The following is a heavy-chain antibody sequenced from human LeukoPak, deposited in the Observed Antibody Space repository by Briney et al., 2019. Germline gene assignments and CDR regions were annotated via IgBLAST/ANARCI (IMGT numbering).Heavy chain of an antibody. D-gene: IGHD6-19*01. J-gene: IGHJ4*02. CDR1: GGWLSNYY. CDR3: ARDYSGWFFDY. Sequence: SETLSLTRTVSGGWLSNYYLSWIRQPPAKGLEWIGHIYYSGSTNYTPSLKSRVTISVDTSKNQFSLRLSSVTAADTAVYDCARDYSGWFFDYWGQGTLVTVSS. V-gene: IGHV4-59*01. CDR2: IYYSGST.